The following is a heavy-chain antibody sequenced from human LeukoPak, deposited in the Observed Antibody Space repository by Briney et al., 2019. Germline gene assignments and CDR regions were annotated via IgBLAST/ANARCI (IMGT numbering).Heavy chain of an antibody. Sequence: GGSLRLSCAASGFTFSSYAMSWVRQAPGKGLEWVSAISGSGGSTYYADSVKGRFTISRGNSKHTLYLQMNSLRAEDTAVYYCAVQWPPPSDDYWGQGTLVTVSS. CDR2: ISGSGGST. CDR3: AVQWPPPSDDY. V-gene: IGHV3-23*01. D-gene: IGHD6-19*01. CDR1: GFTFSSYA. J-gene: IGHJ4*02.